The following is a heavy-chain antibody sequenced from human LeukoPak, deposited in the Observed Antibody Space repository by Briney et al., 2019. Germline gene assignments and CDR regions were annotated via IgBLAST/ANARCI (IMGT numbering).Heavy chain of an antibody. CDR3: ARAHHRRVYDYVWGSYPY. D-gene: IGHD3-16*02. V-gene: IGHV3-11*04. CDR1: GFTFSDYY. Sequence: KAGGSLRLSCAASGFTFSDYYMGWIRQAPGKGLEWVSYITSNGNSVYYAASVKGRFTISRDNAKNSLYLQMNSLRAEDTAVYYCARAHHRRVYDYVWGSYPYWGQGTLVTVSS. CDR2: ITSNGNSV. J-gene: IGHJ4*02.